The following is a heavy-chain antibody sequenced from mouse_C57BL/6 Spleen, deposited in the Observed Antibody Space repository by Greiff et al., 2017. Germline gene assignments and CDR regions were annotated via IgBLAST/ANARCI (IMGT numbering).Heavy chain of an antibody. Sequence: QVQLKQSGAELVRPGTSVKVSCKASGYAFTNYLIEWVKQRPGQGLEWIGVINPGSGGTNYNEKFKGKATLTADKSSSTAYMQLSSLTSEDSAVYFCARYHYSNWYFDVWGTGTTVTVSS. V-gene: IGHV1-54*01. CDR3: ARYHYSNWYFDV. J-gene: IGHJ1*03. CDR2: INPGSGGT. D-gene: IGHD2-5*01. CDR1: GYAFTNYL.